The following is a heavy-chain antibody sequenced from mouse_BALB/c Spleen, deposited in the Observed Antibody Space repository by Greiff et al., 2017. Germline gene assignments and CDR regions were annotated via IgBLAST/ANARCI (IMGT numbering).Heavy chain of an antibody. V-gene: IGHV5-4*02. D-gene: IGHD1-1*01. CDR1: GFTFSDYY. Sequence: EVKLMESGGGLVKPGGSLKLSCAASGFTFSDYYMYWVRQTPEKRLEWVATISDGGSYTYYPDSVKGRFTISRDNAKNNLYLQMSSLKSEDTAMYYCASHYYGSSLWFAYWGQGTLVTVSA. CDR2: ISDGGSYT. CDR3: ASHYYGSSLWFAY. J-gene: IGHJ3*01.